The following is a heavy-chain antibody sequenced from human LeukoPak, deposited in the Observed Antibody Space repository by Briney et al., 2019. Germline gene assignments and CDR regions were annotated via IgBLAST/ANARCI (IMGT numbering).Heavy chain of an antibody. CDR1: GFTFSSYA. CDR3: AKSTGYSTTGRDFDS. V-gene: IGHV3-23*01. CDR2: ISGGGATT. D-gene: IGHD6-13*01. Sequence: GGSLRLSCAASGFTFSSYAMSWVRQAPGKGLEWVSDISGGGATTFYADSVKGRFTISRDNSKTTLYLQLGSLRAEDTAVYYCAKSTGYSTTGRDFDSWGRGTLVTVSS. J-gene: IGHJ4*02.